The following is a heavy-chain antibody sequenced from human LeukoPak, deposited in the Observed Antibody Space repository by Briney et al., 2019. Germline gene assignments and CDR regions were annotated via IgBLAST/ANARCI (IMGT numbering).Heavy chain of an antibody. CDR2: ISSSGSTI. D-gene: IGHD3-22*01. V-gene: IGHV3-48*03. J-gene: IGHJ4*02. CDR1: GFTFSSYE. Sequence: GGSLRLSCAASGFTFSSYEMNWVRQAPAKGLEWVSYISSSGSTIYYADSVKGRFTISRDNAKNSLYLQMNSLRAEDTAVYYCARKYYYDSSGFDYWGQGTLVTVSS. CDR3: ARKYYYDSSGFDY.